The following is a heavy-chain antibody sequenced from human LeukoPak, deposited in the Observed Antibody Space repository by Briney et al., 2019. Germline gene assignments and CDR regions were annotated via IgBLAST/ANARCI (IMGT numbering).Heavy chain of an antibody. V-gene: IGHV4-34*01. Sequence: KPSETLSPTCAVYGGSFSGYYWSWIRHPPGKGLEWIGEINHSGSTNYNPSLKSRVTISVDTSKNQFSLKLSSVTAADTAVYYCARFDSSGYQYYFDYWGQGTLVTVSS. CDR3: ARFDSSGYQYYFDY. CDR1: GGSFSGYY. CDR2: INHSGST. D-gene: IGHD3-22*01. J-gene: IGHJ4*02.